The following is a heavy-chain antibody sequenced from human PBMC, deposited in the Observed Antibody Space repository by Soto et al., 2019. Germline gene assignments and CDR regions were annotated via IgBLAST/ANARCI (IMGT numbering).Heavy chain of an antibody. CDR2: IKSKTDGGTT. CDR3: TTESTVAGFYYGMDV. Sequence: GGSLRLSCAASGFTFSNAWMSWVRQAPGKGLEWVGRIKSKTDGGTTDYAAPVKGRFTISRDDSENTLYLQMNSLKTEDTAVYYCTTESTVAGFYYGMDVWGQGTTVTVSS. V-gene: IGHV3-15*01. D-gene: IGHD6-19*01. CDR1: GFTFSNAW. J-gene: IGHJ6*02.